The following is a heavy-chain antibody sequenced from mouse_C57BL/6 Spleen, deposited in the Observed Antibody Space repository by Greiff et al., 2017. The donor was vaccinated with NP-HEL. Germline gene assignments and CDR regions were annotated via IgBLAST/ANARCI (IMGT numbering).Heavy chain of an antibody. CDR1: GYTFTDYE. Sequence: QVQLQQSGAELVRPGASVTLSCKASGYTFTDYEMHWVKQTPVHGLEWIGAIDPETGGTAYNQKFKGKAILTADKSSSTAYMELRSLTSEDSAVYYCTRGGTREYFDYWGQGTTLTVSS. J-gene: IGHJ2*01. D-gene: IGHD3-3*01. V-gene: IGHV1-15*01. CDR3: TRGGTREYFDY. CDR2: IDPETGGT.